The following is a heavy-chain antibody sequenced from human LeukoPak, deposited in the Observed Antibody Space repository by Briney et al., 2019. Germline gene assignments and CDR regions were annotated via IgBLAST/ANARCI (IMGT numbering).Heavy chain of an antibody. J-gene: IGHJ6*02. CDR2: IIPIFGTA. CDR3: ASGGGWNYGPYYYYGMDV. V-gene: IGHV1-69*13. CDR1: GGTFSSYA. D-gene: IGHD1-7*01. Sequence: RASVKVSCKASGGTFSSYAISWVRQAPGQGLEWMGGIIPIFGTANYAQKFQGRVTITADESTSTAYMELSSLRSEDTAVYYCASGGGWNYGPYYYYGMDVWGQGTTVTVSS.